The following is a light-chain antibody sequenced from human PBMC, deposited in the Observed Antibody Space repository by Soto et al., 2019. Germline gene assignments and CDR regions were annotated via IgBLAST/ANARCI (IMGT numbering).Light chain of an antibody. Sequence: GESVTLTCRASQVISTSLAWYQVKTGKAPKILIYADSTLESGVPSRFSATVSGTEFTLTITSLQPEDFATYYCQKLFDSPITCGQGTRLEIK. CDR3: QKLFDSPIT. V-gene: IGKV1-9*01. J-gene: IGKJ5*01. CDR2: ADS. CDR1: QVISTS.